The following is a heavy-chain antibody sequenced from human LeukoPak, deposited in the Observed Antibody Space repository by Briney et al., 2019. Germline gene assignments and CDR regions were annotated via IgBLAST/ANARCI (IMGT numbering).Heavy chain of an antibody. V-gene: IGHV3-30*02. CDR2: IRYDGSNK. J-gene: IGHJ4*02. Sequence: SGGSLRLSCAASGFTFSSYGMHWVRQAPGKGLEWVAFIRYDGSNKYYADSVKGRFTISRDNSKNTPYLQMNSLRAEDTAVYYCAKDGYSSGDYWGQGTLVTVSS. CDR1: GFTFSSYG. CDR3: AKDGYSSGDY. D-gene: IGHD6-25*01.